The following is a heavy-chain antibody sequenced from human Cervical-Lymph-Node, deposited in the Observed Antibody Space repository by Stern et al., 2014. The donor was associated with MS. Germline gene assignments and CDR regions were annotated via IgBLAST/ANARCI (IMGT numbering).Heavy chain of an antibody. CDR2: IHYSGST. CDR3: VRYCSSGSCPDV. Sequence: VQLVESGRGLVKPSGTLCLACTASGVTINSYYLTWVRQAPGKGLEWMGFIHYSGSTKYNPSLKMRVTMSVDTSKNQISLRLTSVSAADAAVYYCVRYCSSGSCPDVWGQGTTVTVSS. V-gene: IGHV4-59*01. D-gene: IGHD2-15*01. J-gene: IGHJ6*02. CDR1: GVTINSYY.